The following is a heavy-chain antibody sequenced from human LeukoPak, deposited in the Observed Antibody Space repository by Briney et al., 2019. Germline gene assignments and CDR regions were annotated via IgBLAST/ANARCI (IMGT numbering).Heavy chain of an antibody. Sequence: GGSLRLSCAASGFTFSSYAMSWVRQAPGKGLEWVSAISGSGGGTYYADSVKGRFTISRDNSRNTLYLQMNSLRAEDTAVYYCAKGRVPTLPKGHYYGSGSYYADYWGQGTLVTVSS. D-gene: IGHD3-10*01. CDR1: GFTFSSYA. V-gene: IGHV3-23*01. CDR2: ISGSGGGT. J-gene: IGHJ4*02. CDR3: AKGRVPTLPKGHYYGSGSYYADY.